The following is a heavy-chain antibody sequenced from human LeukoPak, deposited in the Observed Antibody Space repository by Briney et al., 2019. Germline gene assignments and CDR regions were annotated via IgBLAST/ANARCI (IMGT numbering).Heavy chain of an antibody. Sequence: SVKVSCKASGFTFTSSAVQWVRQARGQRLEWIGRIVVGSGNTNYAQKFQERVTITRDMSTSTAYMELSSLRSEDTAVYYCAAITPSTLSGSYLSYGMDVWGKGTTVTVSS. J-gene: IGHJ6*04. D-gene: IGHD3-10*01. CDR1: GFTFTSSA. CDR3: AAITPSTLSGSYLSYGMDV. CDR2: IVVGSGNT. V-gene: IGHV1-58*01.